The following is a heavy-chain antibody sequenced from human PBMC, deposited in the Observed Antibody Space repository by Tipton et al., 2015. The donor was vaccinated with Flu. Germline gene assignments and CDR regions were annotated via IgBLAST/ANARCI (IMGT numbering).Heavy chain of an antibody. J-gene: IGHJ5*02. CDR2: VHRSGST. Sequence: TLSLTCAVSGDSIRSDYFWGWIRQPPGEGLEWIATVHRSGSTKYNPSLKSRVTISVDTSKNQFYLEMRSVTAADMAAYYCARRDFSNYVSDPKNWFDRWGQGTLVTVSS. D-gene: IGHD4-11*01. CDR1: GDSIRSDYF. CDR3: ARRDFSNYVSDPKNWFDR. V-gene: IGHV4-38-2*01.